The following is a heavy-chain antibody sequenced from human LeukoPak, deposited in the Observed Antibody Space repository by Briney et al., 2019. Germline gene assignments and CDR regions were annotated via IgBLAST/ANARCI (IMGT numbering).Heavy chain of an antibody. CDR2: INPNSGGT. Sequence: ASVKVSCKASGYTFTGYYMHWVRQAPGQGLEWMGWINPNSGGTNYAQKFQGWVTMTRDTSISTAYMELSRLRSDDTAVYYCARGLDAAAGLFDYWGQGTLVTVSS. CDR3: ARGLDAAAGLFDY. D-gene: IGHD6-13*01. CDR1: GYTFTGYY. V-gene: IGHV1-2*04. J-gene: IGHJ4*02.